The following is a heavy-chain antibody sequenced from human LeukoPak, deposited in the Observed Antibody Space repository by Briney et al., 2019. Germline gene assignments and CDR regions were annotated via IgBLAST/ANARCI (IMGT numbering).Heavy chain of an antibody. CDR2: IYYSGST. Sequence: SETLSLTCTVSGGSISSSGYYWGWIRQPPGKGLEWIGTIYYSGSTYYNPTLKSRVTISVDTSKNQISLKLSSVTAADTAVYYCARQDKSITIFGVVIGGFDPWGQGTLVTVSS. J-gene: IGHJ5*02. D-gene: IGHD3-3*01. V-gene: IGHV4-39*07. CDR1: GGSISSSGYY. CDR3: ARQDKSITIFGVVIGGFDP.